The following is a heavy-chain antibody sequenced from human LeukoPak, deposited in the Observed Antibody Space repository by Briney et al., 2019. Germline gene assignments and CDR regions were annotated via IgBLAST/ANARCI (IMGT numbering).Heavy chain of an antibody. CDR2: TYYSGST. V-gene: IGHV4-59*08. Sequence: PSETLSLTCTVSGGSISSYYWSWIRQPPGKGLEWIGYTYYSGSTNYNPSLKSRVTISVDTSKNQFSLKLSSVTAADTAVYYCARQTPPYDILTGYSYYYYYGMDVWGRGTTVTVSS. CDR1: GGSISSYY. D-gene: IGHD3-9*01. CDR3: ARQTPPYDILTGYSYYYYYGMDV. J-gene: IGHJ6*02.